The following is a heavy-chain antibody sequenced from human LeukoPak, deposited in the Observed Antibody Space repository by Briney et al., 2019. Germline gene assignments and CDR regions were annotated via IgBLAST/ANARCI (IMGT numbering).Heavy chain of an antibody. V-gene: IGHV3-21*01. CDR1: GFIFSSYS. J-gene: IGHJ4*02. CDR2: ISSTSTYI. D-gene: IGHD5-24*01. CDR3: ARVQRGEMATFDY. Sequence: PGGSLRLSCAASGFIFSSYSMNWVRHAPGKGLEWVSSISSTSTYIHYADSLKGRFTISRDNARNSLYLQINSLRVEDTAVYYCARVQRGEMATFDYWGRGTLATVSS.